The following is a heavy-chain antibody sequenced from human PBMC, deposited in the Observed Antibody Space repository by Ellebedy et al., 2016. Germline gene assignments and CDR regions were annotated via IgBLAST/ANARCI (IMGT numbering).Heavy chain of an antibody. CDR1: GFSFSSFA. CDR2: IKKDGSGI. CDR3: ARLAHDGWYGVDY. D-gene: IGHD6-19*01. Sequence: GESLKISCEVSGFSFSSFAMSWVRQAPGKGLEWVANIKKDGSGIFFVDSVKGRFTISRDNAKNSLYLEMNSVRVEDSAIYYCARLAHDGWYGVDYWGQGTLVSVSS. J-gene: IGHJ4*02. V-gene: IGHV3-7*03.